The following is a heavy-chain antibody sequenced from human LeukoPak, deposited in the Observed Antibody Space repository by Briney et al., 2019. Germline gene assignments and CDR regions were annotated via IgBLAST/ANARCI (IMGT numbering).Heavy chain of an antibody. V-gene: IGHV4-39*01. Sequence: KPSETLSLTCTVSGGSISSSSYYWGWIRQPPGKGLEWIGSIYYSGSTYYNPSLKSRVTISVDTSKNQFSLKLSSVTAADTAVYYCARQPPYGSGNERWGQGTLVTASS. CDR2: IYYSGST. CDR1: GGSISSSSYY. D-gene: IGHD3-10*01. CDR3: ARQPPYGSGNER. J-gene: IGHJ4*02.